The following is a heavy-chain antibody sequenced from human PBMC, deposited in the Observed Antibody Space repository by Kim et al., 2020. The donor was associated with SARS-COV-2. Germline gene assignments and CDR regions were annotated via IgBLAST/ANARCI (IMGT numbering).Heavy chain of an antibody. CDR2: IYYSGST. CDR3: ASQGHYYYYYYMDV. CDR1: GGSISSSSYY. V-gene: IGHV4-39*01. Sequence: SETLSLTCTVSGGSISSSSYYWGWIRQPPGKGLEWIGSIYYSGSTYYNPSLKSRVTISVDTSKNQFSLKLSSVTAADTAVYYCASQGHYYYYYYMDVWGKGTTVTVSS. J-gene: IGHJ6*03.